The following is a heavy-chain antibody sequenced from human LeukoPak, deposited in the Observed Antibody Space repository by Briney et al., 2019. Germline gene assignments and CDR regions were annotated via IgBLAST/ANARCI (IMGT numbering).Heavy chain of an antibody. CDR2: ISSSSSYI. D-gene: IGHD6-19*01. CDR1: GFSLSTYE. J-gene: IGHJ4*02. V-gene: IGHV3-21*01. CDR3: ATVTPGSGWSPTHPPNY. Sequence: GGSLRLSCTAPGFSLSTYEMNWVRQAPGKGLEWVSSISSSSSYIYYADSVKGRFTISRDNAKNSLYLQMNSLRAEDTAVYYCATVTPGSGWSPTHPPNYWGQGTLVTVSS.